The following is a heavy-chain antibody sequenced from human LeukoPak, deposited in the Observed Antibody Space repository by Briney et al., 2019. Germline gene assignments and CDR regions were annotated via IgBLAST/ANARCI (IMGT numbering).Heavy chain of an antibody. CDR3: ARGQVLMAYAPYHYYYYMDV. V-gene: IGHV4-59*01. CDR1: GGSISSYY. CDR2: IYYSGST. Sequence: SETLSPTCTVSGGSISSYYWSWIRQPPGKGLEWIGYIYYSGSTNYNPSLKSRVTISVDTSKNQFSLKLSSVTAADTAVYYCARGQVLMAYAPYHYYYYMDVWGKGTTVTVSS. D-gene: IGHD2-8*01. J-gene: IGHJ6*03.